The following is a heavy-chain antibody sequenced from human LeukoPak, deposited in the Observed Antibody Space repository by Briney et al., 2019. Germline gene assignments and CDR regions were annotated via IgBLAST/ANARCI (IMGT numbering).Heavy chain of an antibody. CDR3: AALPIPYCGGDCFDY. D-gene: IGHD2-21*01. CDR2: IKQDGSEK. V-gene: IGHV3-7*01. CDR1: GFTFSSYW. Sequence: PGGSLRLSCAASGFTFSSYWMSWVRQAPGKGLEWVANIKQDGSEKYYVDSVKGRFTISRDNAKNSLYLQMNSLRAEDTAVYYCAALPIPYCGGDCFDYWGQGTLVTVSS. J-gene: IGHJ4*02.